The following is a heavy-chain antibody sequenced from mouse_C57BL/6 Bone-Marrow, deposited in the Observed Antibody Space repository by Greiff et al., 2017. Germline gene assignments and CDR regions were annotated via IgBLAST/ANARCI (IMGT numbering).Heavy chain of an antibody. Sequence: EVMLVESGGGLVQPGGFLKLSCAASGFTFSDYGMAWVRQAPRKGPEWVAFISNLAYSIYYADTVTGRFTISRENAKNTLYLEMSSLRSEDTAMYYCARQYYGSSYGYAMDYWGQGTSVTVSS. CDR3: ARQYYGSSYGYAMDY. CDR1: GFTFSDYG. D-gene: IGHD1-1*01. CDR2: ISNLAYSI. J-gene: IGHJ4*01. V-gene: IGHV5-15*01.